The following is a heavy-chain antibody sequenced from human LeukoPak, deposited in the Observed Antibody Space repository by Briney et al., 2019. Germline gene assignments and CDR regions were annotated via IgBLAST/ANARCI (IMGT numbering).Heavy chain of an antibody. CDR2: INTNTGNP. CDR1: RYTFTNYA. J-gene: IGHJ4*02. CDR3: ARGTSGLVTTNDY. D-gene: IGHD3/OR15-3a*01. Sequence: ASVKVSCKASRYTFTNYAMNWVRQAPGQGLEWMGWINTNTGNPTYVQGFTGRFVFSLDTSVSTAYLQITSLKAEDTAVYYCARGTSGLVTTNDYWGQGTLVTVSS. V-gene: IGHV7-4-1*02.